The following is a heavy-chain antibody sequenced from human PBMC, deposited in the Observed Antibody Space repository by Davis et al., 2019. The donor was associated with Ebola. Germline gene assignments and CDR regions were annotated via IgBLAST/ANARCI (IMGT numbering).Heavy chain of an antibody. Sequence: GESLKISCAASGFTFSSYAMSWVRQAPGKGLEWVSAISGSGGSTYYADSVKGRFTISRDNSKNTLYLQMNSLRAEDTAVYYCARDAVAARTGGGDGMDVWGQGTTVTVSS. D-gene: IGHD6-6*01. CDR2: ISGSGGST. V-gene: IGHV3-23*01. CDR3: ARDAVAARTGGGDGMDV. CDR1: GFTFSSYA. J-gene: IGHJ6*02.